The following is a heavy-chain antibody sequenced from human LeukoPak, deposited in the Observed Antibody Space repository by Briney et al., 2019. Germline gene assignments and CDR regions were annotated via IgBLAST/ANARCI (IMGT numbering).Heavy chain of an antibody. V-gene: IGHV3-30*18. CDR2: ISYDGSNK. CDR3: AKEGSNWEGFDY. Sequence: GRSLRLSCAASGFTFSSYGMHWVRQAPGKGLEWVAVISYDGSNKYYADSVKGRFTISRDNSKNTLYLQMNSLRAEDTAVYYCAKEGSNWEGFDYWGQGTLVTVSS. J-gene: IGHJ4*02. CDR1: GFTFSSYG. D-gene: IGHD4-11*01.